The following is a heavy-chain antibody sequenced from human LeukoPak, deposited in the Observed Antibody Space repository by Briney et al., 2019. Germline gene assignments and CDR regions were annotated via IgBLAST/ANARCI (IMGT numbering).Heavy chain of an antibody. CDR2: INPNSGGT. D-gene: IGHD2-21*01. V-gene: IGHV1-2*02. Sequence: GASVKVSCKASGYTFTGYYMHWVRQAPGQGLEWMGWINPNSGGTNYAQKFQGRVTMTRDTSISTAYMELSRLRSDDTAVYYCAREESLDLAYCGGDCYPADSDAFDIWGQGTMVTVSS. CDR3: AREESLDLAYCGGDCYPADSDAFDI. CDR1: GYTFTGYY. J-gene: IGHJ3*02.